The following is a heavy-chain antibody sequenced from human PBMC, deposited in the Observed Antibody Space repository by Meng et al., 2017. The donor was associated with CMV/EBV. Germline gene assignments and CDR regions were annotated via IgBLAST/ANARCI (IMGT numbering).Heavy chain of an antibody. J-gene: IGHJ4*02. CDR1: GDSISSSSYY. V-gene: IGHV4-39*01. Sequence: ESLKISCTVSGDSISSSSYYWGWIRQPPGKGLEWIGSIYYSGSTYYNPSLKSRVTISVDTSKNQFSLKLSSVTAADTAVYYCARLRIAVAGDFDYWGQGTLVTVSS. D-gene: IGHD6-19*01. CDR3: ARLRIAVAGDFDY. CDR2: IYYSGST.